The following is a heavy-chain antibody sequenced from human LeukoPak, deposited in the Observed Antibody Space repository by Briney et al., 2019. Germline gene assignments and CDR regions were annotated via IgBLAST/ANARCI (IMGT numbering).Heavy chain of an antibody. Sequence: PSETLSLTCAVSGGSITSGGYSWSWIRQPPGKGLEFIGYIYHSGSTYYNPSLKSRVTISVDRSKNQFSLKLSSVTAADTAVCYCASDRGGSWDYWGQGTLVTVSS. CDR3: ASDRGGSWDY. J-gene: IGHJ4*02. V-gene: IGHV4-30-2*01. D-gene: IGHD2-15*01. CDR2: IYHSGST. CDR1: GGSITSGGYS.